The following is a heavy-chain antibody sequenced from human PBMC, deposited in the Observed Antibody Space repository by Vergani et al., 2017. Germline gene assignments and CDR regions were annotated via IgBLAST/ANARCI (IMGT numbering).Heavy chain of an antibody. D-gene: IGHD2-8*02. CDR1: GFTFSDFS. CDR3: AGDCTCGGCPDNYGIDV. V-gene: IGHV3-21*06. J-gene: IGHJ6*02. CDR2: IGSSGPYI. Sequence: VQLVESGGGLVKPGGSLRLSCAASGFTFSDFSMSWVRQAPGKGLEWVAFIGSSGPYINYADSVKGRFIISRDNTNNSLFLQLRSLRAEDAAVYYCAGDCTCGGCPDNYGIDVWGQGATVTVSS.